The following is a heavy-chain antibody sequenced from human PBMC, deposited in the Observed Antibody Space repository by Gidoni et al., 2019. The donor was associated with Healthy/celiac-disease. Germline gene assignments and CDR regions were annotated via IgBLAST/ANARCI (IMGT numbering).Heavy chain of an antibody. V-gene: IGHV4-39*07. CDR1: GVPISISSNY. Sequence: QPHLHVSSSGLVKPPGILSLTCIVSGVPISISSNYWGWIRQPPGKGLEWIGMIYYSGSTYYNPSLKRRDTISVDTSKNRFSLKLSTVTAANTAVCYCASASGTGNFDYWGQETRVTVSS. CDR3: ASASGTGNFDY. CDR2: IYYSGST. D-gene: IGHD1-7*01. J-gene: IGHJ4*02.